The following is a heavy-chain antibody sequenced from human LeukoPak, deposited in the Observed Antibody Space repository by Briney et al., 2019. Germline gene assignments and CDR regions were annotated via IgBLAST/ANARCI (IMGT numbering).Heavy chain of an antibody. CDR1: GGSISSYH. CDR2: IYYSGST. D-gene: IGHD6-13*01. J-gene: IGHJ4*02. V-gene: IGHV4-59*08. Sequence: SETLSLTCTVSGGSISSYHWNWIRQPPGKGLEWIGYIYYSGSTDYDPSLKSRVTISVDTSKNQFSLRLSSVTAADTAVYYCARLVVSSWYHEVLRGRDYWGQGTLVTVSS. CDR3: ARLVVSSWYHEVLRGRDY.